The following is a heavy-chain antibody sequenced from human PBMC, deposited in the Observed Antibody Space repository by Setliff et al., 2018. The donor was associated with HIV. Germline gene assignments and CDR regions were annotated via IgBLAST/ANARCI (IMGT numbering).Heavy chain of an antibody. J-gene: IGHJ4*01. D-gene: IGHD5-12*01. V-gene: IGHV4-39*01. CDR3: ATLRWLRSKHSDY. CDR1: GGSISNTNYY. Sequence: SETLSLTCTVSGGSISNTNYYWGWIRQPPGKGLAWIGAIDYSGITYYNPSLKSRVTVSIDTSKNQFSLKLHSVTAADTAVYFCATLRWLRSKHSDYWGQGTLVTVSS. CDR2: IDYSGIT.